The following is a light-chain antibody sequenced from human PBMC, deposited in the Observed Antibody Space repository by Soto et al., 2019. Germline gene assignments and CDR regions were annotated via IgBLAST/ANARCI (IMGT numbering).Light chain of an antibody. V-gene: IGKV1-39*01. CDR1: HDIGKF. CDR2: AAS. Sequence: DILMTQSPSSLSATVGGRVTITCQASHDIGKFLNWYQHIPGKAPKLLISAASSLQSVVPSRFSGSGSGTEFTVTISSLQPEDSATYYCQQSDRPPYTFGQGTKLEIK. CDR3: QQSDRPPYT. J-gene: IGKJ2*01.